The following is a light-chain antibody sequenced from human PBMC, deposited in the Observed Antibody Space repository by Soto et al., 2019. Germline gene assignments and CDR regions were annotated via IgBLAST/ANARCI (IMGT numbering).Light chain of an antibody. CDR1: NIESKS. V-gene: IGLV3-21*02. CDR3: QVWDSSRDLHV. Sequence: SYELTQQPSVSVAPGQTARIMCGGNNIESKSVHWYQQKAGQAPVLVVYADDDRPSGIPERFSGSNSGNTATLTITRVEAGDEADYFCQVWDSSRDLHVFGSGTKLTVL. CDR2: ADD. J-gene: IGLJ1*01.